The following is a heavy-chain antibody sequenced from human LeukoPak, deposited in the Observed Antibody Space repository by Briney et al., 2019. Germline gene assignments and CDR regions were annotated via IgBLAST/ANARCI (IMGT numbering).Heavy chain of an antibody. V-gene: IGHV3-9*01. CDR1: GFTFDDYA. CDR3: ARRDDELGSVGAFDI. D-gene: IGHD6-19*01. Sequence: PGGSLRLSCAASGFTFDDYAMHWVRQAPGKGLEWVSGISWNSGSIGYADSVKGRFTISRDNAENSLYLQMNSLRAEDTALYYCARRDDELGSVGAFDIWGQGTMVTVSS. CDR2: ISWNSGSI. J-gene: IGHJ3*02.